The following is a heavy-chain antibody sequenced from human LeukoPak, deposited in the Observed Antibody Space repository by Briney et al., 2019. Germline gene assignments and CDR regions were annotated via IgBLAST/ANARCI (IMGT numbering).Heavy chain of an antibody. D-gene: IGHD1-1*01. CDR1: VFRVSDYL. CDR2: INPDNGGT. J-gene: IGHJ4*02. V-gene: IGHV1-2*02. CDR3: ARGLFGTTWFDF. Sequence: ASVTVSCKASVFRVSDYLIHWIRQAPGQGPQYMGWINPDNGGTHYSQHFQVRVTMTRDTSVSTVYMELTSLSSDDTAVYFCARGLFGTTWFDFWGQGTLVTVSS.